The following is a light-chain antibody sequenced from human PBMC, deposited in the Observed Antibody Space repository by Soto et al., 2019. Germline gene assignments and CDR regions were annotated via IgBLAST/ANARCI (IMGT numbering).Light chain of an antibody. CDR2: DAS. V-gene: IGKV1-5*01. J-gene: IGKJ4*01. CDR3: QQYNSYFALT. Sequence: DIQXXXSPSXXXASVGDRVTXXXXASQXXXXWLAWYQQKPGKAPKLLIYDASSLESGVPSRFSGSGSGTEFTLTISSLQPDDFATYYCQQYNSYFALTFGGGTTVEIK. CDR1: QXXXXW.